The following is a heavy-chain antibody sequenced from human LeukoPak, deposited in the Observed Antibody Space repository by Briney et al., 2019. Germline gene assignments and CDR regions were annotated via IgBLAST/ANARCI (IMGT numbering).Heavy chain of an antibody. CDR1: GFTFRRYD. Sequence: GGSLRLSCAASGFTFRRYDMSWVRQAPGKGLEWVSAISGNGDSTYYVDSVKGRFTVSRDNSKNTLYLQMNSLRAEDTAVYYCALYCSGGSCYSMGGAFDIWGQGTVVTVSS. CDR2: ISGNGDST. J-gene: IGHJ3*02. CDR3: ALYCSGGSCYSMGGAFDI. V-gene: IGHV3-23*01. D-gene: IGHD2-15*01.